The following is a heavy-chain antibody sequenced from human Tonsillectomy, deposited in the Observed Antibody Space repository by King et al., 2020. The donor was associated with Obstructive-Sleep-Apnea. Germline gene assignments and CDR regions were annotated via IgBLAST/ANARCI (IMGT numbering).Heavy chain of an antibody. J-gene: IGHJ4*02. CDR2: ISWNSGSI. CDR1: GFTFDDYA. V-gene: IGHV3-9*01. CDR3: AKDHGIYYDSSGPDY. D-gene: IGHD3-22*01. Sequence: VQLVESGGGLVQPGRSLRLSCAASGFTFDDYAMHWVRQAPGKGLEWVSGISWNSGSIGYADSVKGRFTISRDNAKNSLYLQVNSLRAEDTALYYCAKDHGIYYDSSGPDYWGQGTLVTVSS.